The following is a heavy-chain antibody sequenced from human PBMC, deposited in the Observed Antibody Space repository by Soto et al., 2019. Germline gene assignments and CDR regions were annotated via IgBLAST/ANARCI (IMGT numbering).Heavy chain of an antibody. D-gene: IGHD3-16*01. CDR1: GGSISSYY. Sequence: SETLSLTCAVSGGSISSYYWSWIRQPAGKGLECIGRIYTSGSTNYNPSLKSRVTMSVDTSKNKFSLMLSSVTAADTAVYCCARDAYGCSNSGDYYHYGMDVWGQGTTVTVSS. J-gene: IGHJ6*02. CDR3: ARDAYGCSNSGDYYHYGMDV. V-gene: IGHV4-4*07. CDR2: IYTSGST.